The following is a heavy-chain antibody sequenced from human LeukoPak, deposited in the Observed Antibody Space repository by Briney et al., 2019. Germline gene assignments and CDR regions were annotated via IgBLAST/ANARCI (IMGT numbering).Heavy chain of an antibody. D-gene: IGHD1-26*01. J-gene: IGHJ5*02. V-gene: IGHV3-64*01. Sequence: GGSLRLSCAASGFTFSHYAMHWVRQAPGKGLEYISAISSDGGSTYYANSVEGRFSISRDNSNNTLYLQMGSLRGEDMAVYYCATIGLPWGQGTLVTVSS. CDR2: ISSDGGST. CDR1: GFTFSHYA. CDR3: ATIGLP.